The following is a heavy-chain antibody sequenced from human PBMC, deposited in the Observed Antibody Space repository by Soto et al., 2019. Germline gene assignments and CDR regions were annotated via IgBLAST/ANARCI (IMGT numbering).Heavy chain of an antibody. CDR1: GGSISSYY. Sequence: TSETLSLTCTVSGGSISSYYWSWIRQPPGKGLEWIGYIYYSGSTNYNPSLKSRVTISVDTSKNQFSLKLSSVTAADTAVYYCARVLIYGYSPYYFDYWGQGTLVTVSS. V-gene: IGHV4-59*01. J-gene: IGHJ4*02. CDR3: ARVLIYGYSPYYFDY. D-gene: IGHD5-18*01. CDR2: IYYSGST.